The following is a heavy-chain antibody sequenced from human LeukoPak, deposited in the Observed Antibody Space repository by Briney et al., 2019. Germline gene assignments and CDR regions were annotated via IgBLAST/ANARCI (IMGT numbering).Heavy chain of an antibody. CDR1: GFTFNIYV. CDR3: AREQLHHFDMLSGYYNVPRRWLDP. D-gene: IGHD3-9*01. Sequence: PGGSLRLSCAASGFTFNIYVMNWVRQAPGHGRQWVASISSDGNTKFYADSVKGRCTVYRDNPKNTVYLQMNSLRGDDMAVYFCAREQLHHFDMLSGYYNVPRRWLDPWGQGTLVTVSS. V-gene: IGHV3-30-3*01. J-gene: IGHJ5*02. CDR2: ISSDGNTK.